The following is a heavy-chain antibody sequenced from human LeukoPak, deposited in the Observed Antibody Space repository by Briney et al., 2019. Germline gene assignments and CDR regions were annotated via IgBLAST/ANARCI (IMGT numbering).Heavy chain of an antibody. CDR1: GGSFSGYY. V-gene: IGHV4-34*01. CDR3: ARGRYGSIGY. Sequence: PSETLSLTCAVYGGSFSGYYWSWIRQPPGKGLEWIGEINHSGSTNYNPSLKSRVTISVDTSKNQFSLKLSSVTAADTAVYYCARGRYGSIGYWGQGTLVTVSS. J-gene: IGHJ4*02. CDR2: INHSGST. D-gene: IGHD6-6*01.